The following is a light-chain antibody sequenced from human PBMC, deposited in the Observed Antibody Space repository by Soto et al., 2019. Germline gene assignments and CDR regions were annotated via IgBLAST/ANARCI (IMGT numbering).Light chain of an antibody. J-gene: IGKJ4*01. Sequence: DVQMTQSPSSLSASVGDRVTITCRASQDINSWLAWYQQKPGKAPKSLIYVASSLQTGVPLRFSGSGSGTVFTLTISSLQPEDSATYYCQQYNIYPLIFGGGTKVEIK. V-gene: IGKV1D-16*01. CDR3: QQYNIYPLI. CDR2: VAS. CDR1: QDINSW.